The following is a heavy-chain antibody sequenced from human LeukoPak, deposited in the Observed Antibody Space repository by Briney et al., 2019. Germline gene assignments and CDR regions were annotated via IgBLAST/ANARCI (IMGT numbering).Heavy chain of an antibody. CDR3: ARDRQYSFDY. J-gene: IGHJ4*02. CDR2: IYSGGST. D-gene: IGHD6-6*01. V-gene: IGHV3-66*01. Sequence: GGSLRLSCAASEFTFSEYSMNWVRQAPGKGLEWASVIYSGGSTYYADSVKGRFTISRDNSKNTLYLQMNSLRAEDTAVYYCARDRQYSFDYWGQGTLVTVSS. CDR1: EFTFSEYS.